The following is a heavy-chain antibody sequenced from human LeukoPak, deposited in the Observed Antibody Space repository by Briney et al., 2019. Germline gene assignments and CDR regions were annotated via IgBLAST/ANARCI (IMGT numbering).Heavy chain of an antibody. D-gene: IGHD6-13*01. CDR3: ANRHSSSWYQFDH. V-gene: IGHV3-30*02. CDR1: GFTFSSYG. J-gene: IGHJ4*02. Sequence: PGGSLRLSCAASGFTFSSYGMHWVRQAPGKGLEWVAFIRYDGSNKYYADSVKGRFTISRDNSKNTLYLQMNSLRAEDTAVYYCANRHSSSWYQFDHWGQGTLVTVSS. CDR2: IRYDGSNK.